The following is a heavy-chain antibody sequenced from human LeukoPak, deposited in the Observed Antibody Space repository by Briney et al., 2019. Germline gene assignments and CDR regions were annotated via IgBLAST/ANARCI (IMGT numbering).Heavy chain of an antibody. CDR2: IYTSGST. D-gene: IGHD3-16*02. CDR3: ARDGLRLGELSHRPPRYFDY. Sequence: SETLSLTCTVSGGSISSYYWSWIRQPAGKGLEWIGRIYTSGSTNYNPSLKSRVTMSVDTSKNQFSLKLSSVTAADTAVYYCARDGLRLGELSHRPPRYFDYWGQGTLVTVSS. V-gene: IGHV4-4*07. CDR1: GGSISSYY. J-gene: IGHJ4*02.